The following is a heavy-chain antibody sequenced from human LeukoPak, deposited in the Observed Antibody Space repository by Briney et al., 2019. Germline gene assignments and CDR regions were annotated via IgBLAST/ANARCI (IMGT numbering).Heavy chain of an antibody. CDR1: GFTFSSYA. CDR2: ISSNGGST. CDR3: AKAVPKAVVTPSFDY. J-gene: IGHJ4*02. Sequence: PGGSLRLSCAASGFTFSSYAMHWVRQAPGKGLEYDSAISSNGGSTYYANSVKGRFTISRDNSKNTLYLQMNSLRVEDTAVYYCAKAVPKAVVTPSFDYWGQGTLVTVSS. V-gene: IGHV3-64*01. D-gene: IGHD4-23*01.